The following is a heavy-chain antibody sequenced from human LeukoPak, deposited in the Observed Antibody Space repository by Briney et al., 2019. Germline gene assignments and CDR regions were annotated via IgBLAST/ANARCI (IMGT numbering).Heavy chain of an antibody. CDR3: AKDRWLQGYFDY. CDR1: GFIFSNYG. V-gene: IGHV3-30*02. J-gene: IGHJ4*02. CDR2: IRHDGSNK. Sequence: GGSLRLSCTTSGFIFSNYGMHWVRQAPGKGLEWVAFIRHDGSNKYYADSVKGRCTISRDNSKKTVYLQMNSLRAEDTAVYYCAKDRWLQGYFDYWGQGTLVTVSS. D-gene: IGHD5-24*01.